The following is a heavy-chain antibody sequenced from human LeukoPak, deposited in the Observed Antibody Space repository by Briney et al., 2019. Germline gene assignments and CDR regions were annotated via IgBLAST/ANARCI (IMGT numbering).Heavy chain of an antibody. V-gene: IGHV6-1*01. CDR1: GGSVFSNSAA. Sequence: SQAPPLLSCISGGSVFSNSAAWNWRRPSPSRVHEVLGRTYYRSKWYNDYAVSVKSRITISPDTSKNQFSLQLKSVTPEDTAVYYCARTLLSSSWYAATKQLRFDPWGEGTLVTVSS. CDR3: ARTLLSSSWYAATKQLRFDP. CDR2: TYYRSKWYN. J-gene: IGHJ5*02. D-gene: IGHD6-13*01.